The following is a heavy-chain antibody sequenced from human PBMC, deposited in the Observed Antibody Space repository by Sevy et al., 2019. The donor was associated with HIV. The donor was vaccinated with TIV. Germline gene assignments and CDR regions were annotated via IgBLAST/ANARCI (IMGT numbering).Heavy chain of an antibody. Sequence: GESLKISCKGSGYSFTSYWIGWVRQMPGKGLEWMGIIYPGDSDTRYSPSFQGQVTISADKSISTAYLQWSSLKASDTAMYYGARQLVPGSGSYYNLIDYWGQGTLVTVSS. CDR1: GYSFTSYW. V-gene: IGHV5-51*01. CDR3: ARQLVPGSGSYYNLIDY. J-gene: IGHJ4*02. D-gene: IGHD3-10*01. CDR2: IYPGDSDT.